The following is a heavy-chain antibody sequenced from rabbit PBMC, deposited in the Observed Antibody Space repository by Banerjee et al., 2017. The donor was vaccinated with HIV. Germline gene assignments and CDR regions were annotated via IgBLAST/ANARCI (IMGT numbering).Heavy chain of an antibody. D-gene: IGHD4-1*01. CDR1: GFSFSAGYW. Sequence: QEQLEESGGGLVKPEGSLTLTCTASGFSFSAGYWICWVRQAPGKGLEWIACIYTGNGRTYYASWVNGRFSISKPSSTTVTLQMTSLTAADTATYFCARDLPGVIGWNFGWWGPGTLVTVS. V-gene: IGHV1S45*01. CDR2: IYTGNGRT. J-gene: IGHJ6*01. CDR3: ARDLPGVIGWNFGW.